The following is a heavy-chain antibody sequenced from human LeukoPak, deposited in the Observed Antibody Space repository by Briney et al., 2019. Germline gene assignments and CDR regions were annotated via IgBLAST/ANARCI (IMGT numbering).Heavy chain of an antibody. CDR1: GDSVSSNSAA. D-gene: IGHD5-12*01. CDR3: VRGVLATGFDY. Sequence: SQTLSLTCAISGDSVSSNSAAWNWLRQSPSRGLEWLGRTYYRSKWYNEYPVSVKSRITINPDTSKNQFSLQLTSVTPEDTAVYYCVRGVLATGFDYWGQGTLVTVSS. J-gene: IGHJ4*02. CDR2: TYYRSKWYN. V-gene: IGHV6-1*01.